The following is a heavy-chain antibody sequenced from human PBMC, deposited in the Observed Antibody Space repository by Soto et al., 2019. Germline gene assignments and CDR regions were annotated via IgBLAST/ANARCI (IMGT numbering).Heavy chain of an antibody. CDR2: ISSSSSYT. CDR3: ARDLSITGTTLAFDY. Sequence: QVQLVESGGGLVKPGGSLRLSCAASGFTFSDYYMSWIRQAPGKGLEWVSYISSSSSYTNYADSVKGRFTISRDNAKNSLYLQMNSLRAEDTAVYYCARDLSITGTTLAFDYWGQGTLVTVSS. J-gene: IGHJ4*02. D-gene: IGHD1-7*01. V-gene: IGHV3-11*06. CDR1: GFTFSDYY.